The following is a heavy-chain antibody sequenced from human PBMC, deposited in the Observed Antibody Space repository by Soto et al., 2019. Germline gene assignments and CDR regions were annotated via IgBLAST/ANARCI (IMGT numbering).Heavy chain of an antibody. J-gene: IGHJ5*02. V-gene: IGHV3-23*01. CDR3: ETDHCSGGSGYPFFDP. Sequence: GGSLRLCCAASGFPFSGYAMSWVRQATGKWLEWVSAISVSGCSTYYAYSVTGLFTISRDNSKNTLYLIMNSRRAEDTAVYYCETDHCSGGSGYPFFDPGAQGTLVPVSS. CDR2: ISVSGCST. D-gene: IGHD2-15*01. CDR1: GFPFSGYA.